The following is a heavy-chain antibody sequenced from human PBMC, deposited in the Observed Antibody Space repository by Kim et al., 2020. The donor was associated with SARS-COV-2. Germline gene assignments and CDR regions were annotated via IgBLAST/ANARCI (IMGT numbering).Heavy chain of an antibody. D-gene: IGHD1-26*01. J-gene: IGHJ4*02. CDR3: ARDSSTVGGGFDY. Sequence: KYAHNLQGRVTLTRDTSINTAYMELSSLRSDDTAAYYCARDSSTVGGGFDYWGQGTLVTVSS. V-gene: IGHV1-2*07.